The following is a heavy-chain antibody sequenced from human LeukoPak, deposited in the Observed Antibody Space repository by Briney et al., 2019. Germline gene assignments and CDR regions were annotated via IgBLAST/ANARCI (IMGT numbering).Heavy chain of an antibody. J-gene: IGHJ4*02. D-gene: IGHD3-22*01. Sequence: GASVKVSCKASGYTFTGYYMHWVRQAPGQGLEWMGWINPNSGGTNYAQKFQGRVTMTRDTSISTAYMELSRLRSDDTAVYYCARVSLEYYYDSSGYGYWGQGTLVTVSS. V-gene: IGHV1-2*02. CDR2: INPNSGGT. CDR3: ARVSLEYYYDSSGYGY. CDR1: GYTFTGYY.